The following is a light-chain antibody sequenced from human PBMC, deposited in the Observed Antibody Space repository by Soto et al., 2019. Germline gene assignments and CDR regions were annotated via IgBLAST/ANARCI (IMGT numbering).Light chain of an antibody. CDR3: QQYGSSPRT. CDR1: QSVSSSS. Sequence: EIVLTQSPGTLSLSPGERATLSCRASQSVSSSSLAWYQQRPGQAPRLLIYGASGRATGIPDRFSGRGSGTDFTLTISRLEPEDFAVYYCQQYGSSPRTFGQGTKVESK. CDR2: GAS. V-gene: IGKV3-20*01. J-gene: IGKJ1*01.